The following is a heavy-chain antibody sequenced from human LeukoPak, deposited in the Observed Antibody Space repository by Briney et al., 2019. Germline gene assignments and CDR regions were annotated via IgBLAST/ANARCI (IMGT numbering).Heavy chain of an antibody. CDR1: GGSISSYY. V-gene: IGHV4-59*12. D-gene: IGHD1-26*01. CDR3: ARDAVGATQDA. Sequence: PSETLSLTCTVSGGSISSYYWSWIRQPPGKGLEWIGYIYYSGSTNYNPSLKSRVTISVDTSKNQFSLKLSSVTAADTAVYYCARDAVGATQDAWGQGTLVTVSS. J-gene: IGHJ5*02. CDR2: IYYSGST.